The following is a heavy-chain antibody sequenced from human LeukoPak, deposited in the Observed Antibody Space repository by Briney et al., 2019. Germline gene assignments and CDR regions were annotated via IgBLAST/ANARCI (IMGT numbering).Heavy chain of an antibody. CDR3: ARAGYCSGGSCYYYYGMDV. CDR1: GYTFTSYG. Sequence: ASVKVSCKASGYTFTSYGISWVRQAPGQVLEWMGWISAYNGNTNYAQKLQGRVTMTTDTSTSTAYMELRSLRSDDTAVYYCARAGYCSGGSCYYYYGMDVWGQGTTVTVSS. V-gene: IGHV1-18*01. CDR2: ISAYNGNT. D-gene: IGHD2-15*01. J-gene: IGHJ6*02.